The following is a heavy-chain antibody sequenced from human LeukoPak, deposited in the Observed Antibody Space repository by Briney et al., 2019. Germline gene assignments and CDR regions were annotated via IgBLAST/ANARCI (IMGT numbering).Heavy chain of an antibody. V-gene: IGHV3-9*01. J-gene: IGHJ5*02. CDR3: AREASVGATRWFDP. CDR2: ISWNSGSI. D-gene: IGHD1-26*01. CDR1: GFTFDDYA. Sequence: PGGSLRLSCAASGFTFDDYAMHWVRQAPGKGLEWVPGISWNSGSIGYADSVKGRFTISRDNAKNSLYLQMNSLRAEDTALYYCAREASVGATRWFDPWGQGTLVTVSS.